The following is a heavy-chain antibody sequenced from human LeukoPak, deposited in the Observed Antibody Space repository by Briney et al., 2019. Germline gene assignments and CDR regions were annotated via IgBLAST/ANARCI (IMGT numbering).Heavy chain of an antibody. D-gene: IGHD3-22*01. CDR1: GFTFSSYS. V-gene: IGHV3-21*01. CDR3: ARGDYYDSSGYYPGVDF. J-gene: IGHJ4*02. CDR2: ISSSSSYI. Sequence: GGSLRLSCAASGFTFSSYSMNWVRQAPGKGLEWVSSISSSSSYIYYADSVKGRFTISRDNAKNSLHLQMNSLRAEDTAVYYCARGDYYDSSGYYPGVDFWAQGTLVTVSS.